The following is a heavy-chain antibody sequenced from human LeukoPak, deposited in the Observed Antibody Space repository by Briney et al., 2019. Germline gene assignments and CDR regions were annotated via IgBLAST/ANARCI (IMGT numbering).Heavy chain of an antibody. CDR3: ARAGYWAATGYATV. D-gene: IGHD6-13*01. CDR2: INPSGGST. V-gene: IGHV1-46*03. Sequence: ASVKVSCKASGYTFTNYYMHWVRQAPGQGLEWMGIINPSGGSTTYAQKFQGRVTMTRDTSTSTVYMTLSSLTSEDTAVYYCARAGYWAATGYATVWGQGSLVTVSS. CDR1: GYTFTNYY. J-gene: IGHJ4*02.